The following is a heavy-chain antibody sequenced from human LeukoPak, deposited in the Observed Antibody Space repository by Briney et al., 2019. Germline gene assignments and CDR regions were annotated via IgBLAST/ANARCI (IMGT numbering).Heavy chain of an antibody. Sequence: GESLKISGKGSGYSFTSYWFGWVRQMPGKGLEWMGIIYPGDSDTRYSTSFQGQVTISADKSISTAYLQWSSLKASDTAMYYCARHVSPPYYGSGSPFDYWGQGTLVTVSS. J-gene: IGHJ4*02. CDR2: IYPGDSDT. V-gene: IGHV5-51*01. D-gene: IGHD3-10*01. CDR3: ARHVSPPYYGSGSPFDY. CDR1: GYSFTSYW.